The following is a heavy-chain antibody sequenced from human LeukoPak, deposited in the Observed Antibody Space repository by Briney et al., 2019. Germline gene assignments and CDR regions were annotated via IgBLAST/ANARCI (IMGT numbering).Heavy chain of an antibody. CDR1: GFSFRNYW. CDR2: TKPDGSAE. V-gene: IGHV3-7*01. J-gene: IGHJ4*02. D-gene: IGHD2-15*01. CDR3: ARDGGLHTNFDY. Sequence: GGSLRLSCAASGFSFRNYWMGWVRQAPGKGLEWVANTKPDGSAEYYADSVRGRLTASRDNANNLLYLQMNRLRAEDTAVYYCARDGGLHTNFDYWGQGTLLTVSS.